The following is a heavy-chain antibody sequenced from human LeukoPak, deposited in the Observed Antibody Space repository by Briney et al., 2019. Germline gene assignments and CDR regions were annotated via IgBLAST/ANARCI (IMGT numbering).Heavy chain of an antibody. CDR2: IHYSGST. V-gene: IGHV4-39*07. CDR1: GGSISSSSYY. CDR3: ARVRCSGGSCPYYYYYYYMDV. D-gene: IGHD2-15*01. J-gene: IGHJ6*03. Sequence: SETLSLTCSVSGGSISSSSYYWAWIRQPPGKGLEWIGSIHYSGSTYYNPSLQSRVTISIDTSKHQFSLKPRFVTAADKAVYYCARVRCSGGSCPYYYYYYYMDVWGKGTTVTVSS.